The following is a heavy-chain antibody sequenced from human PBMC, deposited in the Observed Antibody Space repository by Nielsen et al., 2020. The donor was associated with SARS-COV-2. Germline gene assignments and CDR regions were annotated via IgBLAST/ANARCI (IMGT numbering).Heavy chain of an antibody. V-gene: IGHV3-9*01. CDR2: ISWNSGSI. D-gene: IGHD4-17*01. J-gene: IGHJ4*02. CDR3: ARDAYGDYTLGY. Sequence: SLKISCAASGFTFDDYAMHWVRQAPGKGLEWVSGISWNSGSIGYADSVKGRFTISRDNAKNSLYLQMNSLRAEDTAVYYCARDAYGDYTLGYWGQGTLVTVSS. CDR1: GFTFDDYA.